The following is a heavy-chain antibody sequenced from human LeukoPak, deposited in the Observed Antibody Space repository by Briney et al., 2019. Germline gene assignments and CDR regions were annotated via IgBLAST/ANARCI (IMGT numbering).Heavy chain of an antibody. J-gene: IGHJ4*02. D-gene: IGHD6-13*01. CDR3: AKDPGEQQLAYFDY. Sequence: TGGSLRLSCTASGFTFSDYYMSWFRQAPGKGLEWLSHISGSGRTIHYADSVKGRLTASRDTAKNSLYLQMNDLRVEDTAVYYCAKDPGEQQLAYFDYWGQGTLVTVSS. CDR1: GFTFSDYY. V-gene: IGHV3-11*01. CDR2: ISGSGRTI.